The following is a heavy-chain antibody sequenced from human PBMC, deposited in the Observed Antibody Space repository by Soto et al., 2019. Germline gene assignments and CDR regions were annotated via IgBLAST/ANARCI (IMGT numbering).Heavy chain of an antibody. Sequence: QVQLVQSGAEMKKPGSSVKVSCQSSGGTFNTYAMNWVRQAPGQGPEWMGDISTMFGAANYAPKFQGRVIITADESTGTSYMQLSSLTSEDTALYFCAREVQVHTPAFVYWGQGTLVTVSS. CDR1: GGTFNTYA. D-gene: IGHD3-10*01. V-gene: IGHV1-69*19. CDR2: ISTMFGAA. CDR3: AREVQVHTPAFVY. J-gene: IGHJ4*02.